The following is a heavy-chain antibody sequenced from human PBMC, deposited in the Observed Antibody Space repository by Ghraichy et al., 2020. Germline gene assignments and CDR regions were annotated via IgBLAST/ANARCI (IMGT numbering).Heavy chain of an antibody. CDR2: IIPIFGTA. D-gene: IGHD6-19*01. Sequence: SVKVSRKASGGTFSSYAISWVRQAPGQGLEWMGGIIPIFGTANYAQKFQGRVTITADESTSTAYMELSSLRSEDTAVYYCARGRHSSGWYRYYFDYWGQGTLVTVSS. V-gene: IGHV1-69*13. J-gene: IGHJ4*02. CDR3: ARGRHSSGWYRYYFDY. CDR1: GGTFSSYA.